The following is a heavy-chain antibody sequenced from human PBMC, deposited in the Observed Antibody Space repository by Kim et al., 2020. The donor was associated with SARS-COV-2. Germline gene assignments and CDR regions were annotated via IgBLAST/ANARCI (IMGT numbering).Heavy chain of an antibody. V-gene: IGHV3-30*18. CDR3: AKGYHYGSGRYFQH. CDR1: GFTFSSYG. D-gene: IGHD3-10*01. J-gene: IGHJ1*01. CDR2: ISYDGSNK. Sequence: GGSLRLSCAASGFTFSSYGMHWVRQAPGKGLEWVAVISYDGSNKYYADSVKGRFTISRDNSKNTLYLQMNSLRAEDTAVYYCAKGYHYGSGRYFQHWGQGTLVTVSS.